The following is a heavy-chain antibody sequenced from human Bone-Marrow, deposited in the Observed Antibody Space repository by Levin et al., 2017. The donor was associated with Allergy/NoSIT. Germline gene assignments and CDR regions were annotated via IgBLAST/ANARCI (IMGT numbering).Heavy chain of an antibody. CDR3: ARSNDGRFDY. Sequence: KISCKASGYSFTSYDINWVRQATGQGLEWVFFLPPPLFPPFSAPPFQGRVTLTRNTSISTAYMELSSLRSEDTAVYYCARSNDGRFDYWGQGTLVTVSS. V-gene: IGHV1-8*01. CDR1: GYSFTSYD. J-gene: IGHJ4*02. CDR2: LPPPLFPP.